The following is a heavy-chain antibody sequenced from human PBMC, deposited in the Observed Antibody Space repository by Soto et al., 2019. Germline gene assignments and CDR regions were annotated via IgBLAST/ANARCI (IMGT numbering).Heavy chain of an antibody. CDR1: GFTFSSYG. J-gene: IGHJ3*02. Sequence: GGSLRLSCAASGFTFSSYGMHWVRQAPGKGLEWVAVIWYDGSNKYYADSVKGRFTISRDNSKNTLYLQMNSLRAEDTAVYYCARTSALDAFDIWGQGTMVTVSS. V-gene: IGHV3-33*01. CDR3: ARTSALDAFDI. D-gene: IGHD2-2*01. CDR2: IWYDGSNK.